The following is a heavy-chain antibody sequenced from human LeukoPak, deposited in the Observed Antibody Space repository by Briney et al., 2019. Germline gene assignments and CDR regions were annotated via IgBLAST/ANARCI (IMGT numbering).Heavy chain of an antibody. D-gene: IGHD3-22*01. CDR2: IYYSGST. V-gene: IGHV4-59*12. CDR3: ARRSSGYYYGFDY. Sequence: SETLSLTCTVSGGSISSYYWSWLRQPPGKGLEWIGYIYYSGSTNYNPSLKSRVTISVDTSKNQFSLKLSSVTAADTAVYYCARRSSGYYYGFDYWGQGTLVTVSS. CDR1: GGSISSYY. J-gene: IGHJ4*02.